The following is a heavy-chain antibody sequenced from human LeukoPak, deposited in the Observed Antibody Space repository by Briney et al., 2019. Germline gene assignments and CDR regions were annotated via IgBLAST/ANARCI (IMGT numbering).Heavy chain of an antibody. CDR1: GFSFSTYT. CDR2: ITSSSSTI. J-gene: IGHJ4*02. D-gene: IGHD1-26*01. V-gene: IGHV3-48*02. Sequence: TGGSLRLSCAASGFSFSTYTMNWARQAPGKGLEWLSYITSSSSTIYYADSVEGRFTVSRDNAKNSLYLQMNSLRDEDTAVYCCVRNEWGDYWGQGTAVTVSS. CDR3: VRNEWGDY.